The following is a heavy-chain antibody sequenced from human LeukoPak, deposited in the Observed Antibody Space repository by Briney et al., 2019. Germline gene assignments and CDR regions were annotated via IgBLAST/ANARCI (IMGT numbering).Heavy chain of an antibody. CDR3: ARYRYYDILTGYYKGYYYYYGMDV. Sequence: GESLKISCKGSGYSFTSYWLGWVRQMPGKGLEWMGIIYPGDSDTRYSPSFQGQVTISADKSISTAYLQWSSLKASDTAMYYCARYRYYDILTGYYKGYYYYYGMDVWGQGTTVTVSS. V-gene: IGHV5-51*01. J-gene: IGHJ6*02. D-gene: IGHD3-9*01. CDR1: GYSFTSYW. CDR2: IYPGDSDT.